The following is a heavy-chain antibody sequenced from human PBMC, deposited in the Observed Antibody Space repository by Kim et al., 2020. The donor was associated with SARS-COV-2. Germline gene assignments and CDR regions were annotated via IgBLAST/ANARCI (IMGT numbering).Heavy chain of an antibody. CDR3: ATFGARAFGEVSLYPYYYYGIDV. V-gene: IGHV1-3*01. Sequence: ASVKVSCKPSGYIFTDYAMHWVRQAPGQRLEWLGWINAVDGNTKYSQKFQGRVTITRDTSASTAYMELSSLRSEDTAVYYCATFGARAFGEVSLYPYYYYGIDVWGQGTTVIVSS. J-gene: IGHJ6*02. CDR1: GYIFTDYA. CDR2: INAVDGNT. D-gene: IGHD3-10*01.